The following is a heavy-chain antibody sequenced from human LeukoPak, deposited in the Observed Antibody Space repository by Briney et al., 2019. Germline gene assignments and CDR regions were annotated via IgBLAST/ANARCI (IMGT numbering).Heavy chain of an antibody. CDR2: IYYSGST. Sequence: SETLSLTCTVSGGSISSGSYYWGWIRQPPGKGLEWIGSIYYSGSTYYNPSLKSRVTISVDTSKIQFSLKLSSVTAADTAVYYCARWCSGGSCSISFDYWGQGTLVTVSS. J-gene: IGHJ4*02. V-gene: IGHV4-39*01. CDR3: ARWCSGGSCSISFDY. D-gene: IGHD2-15*01. CDR1: GGSISSGSYY.